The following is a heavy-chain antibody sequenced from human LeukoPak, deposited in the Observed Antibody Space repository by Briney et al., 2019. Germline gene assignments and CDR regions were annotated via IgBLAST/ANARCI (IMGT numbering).Heavy chain of an antibody. Sequence: KTSETLSLTCAVYGGSFSGYYWSWIRQPPGKGLEWIGEINHSGSTNYNPSLKSRVTISVDTSKNQFSLKLSSVTAADTAVYYCARGYSSGWYRVPNFDYWGQGTLVTVSS. CDR1: GGSFSGYY. D-gene: IGHD6-19*01. CDR2: INHSGST. V-gene: IGHV4-34*01. CDR3: ARGYSSGWYRVPNFDY. J-gene: IGHJ4*02.